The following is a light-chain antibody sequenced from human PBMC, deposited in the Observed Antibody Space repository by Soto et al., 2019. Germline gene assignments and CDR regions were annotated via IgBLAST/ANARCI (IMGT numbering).Light chain of an antibody. CDR2: DAT. CDR3: QQLNSYPIT. J-gene: IGKJ5*01. V-gene: IGKV1-5*01. Sequence: DIQMAQSPSTLSASVGDRVTITCRASQSIDRWLAWYQQKPGKAPKVLIWDATTLHRGVPTRFSGSRSGTEFTLTISSLQPDDFATYYCQQLNSYPITFGQGTRLEIK. CDR1: QSIDRW.